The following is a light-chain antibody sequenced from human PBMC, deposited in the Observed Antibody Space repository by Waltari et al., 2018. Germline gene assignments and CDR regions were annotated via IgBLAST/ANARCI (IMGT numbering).Light chain of an antibody. Sequence: ELVLTQSPGTLSLSTGGRATLSCRASQSFGRYLNRYQQKPGQTPRPLIYGASSSAAGIPDRFSGSGHGTDFSLTISRLEPEDFAVYYCQNHERLPAVFGQGTKVEIK. J-gene: IGKJ1*01. CDR3: QNHERLPAV. V-gene: IGKV3-20*01. CDR1: QSFGRY. CDR2: GAS.